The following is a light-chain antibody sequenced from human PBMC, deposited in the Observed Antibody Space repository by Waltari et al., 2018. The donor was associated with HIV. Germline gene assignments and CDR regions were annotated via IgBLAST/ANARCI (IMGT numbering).Light chain of an antibody. CDR1: ALSKQY. CDR3: QSVDSSGTSV. V-gene: IGLV3-25*03. Sequence: SYELTQPPSVSVSPGQTARITCSGDALSKQYAYWYQQKPGQAPVLLIYKDSERPSGIPERFSGSSSGTTVTLTISGVQAEDEADYHCQSVDSSGTSVFGTGTKVTVL. J-gene: IGLJ1*01. CDR2: KDS.